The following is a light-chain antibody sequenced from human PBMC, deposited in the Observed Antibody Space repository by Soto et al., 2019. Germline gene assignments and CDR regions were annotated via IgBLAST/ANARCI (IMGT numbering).Light chain of an antibody. J-gene: IGKJ4*01. V-gene: IGKV4-1*01. Sequence: DIVMTQSPDSLAVSLGERATINCKSSQSVLYSSNNKNYLTWYQQKPGQPPKLLIYWASTRESGVPDRFSGSGSGTDSTLTISSLQAEDVAVYYFQQYYSTPPTFGGGTTLEIK. CDR2: WAS. CDR3: QQYYSTPPT. CDR1: QSVLYSSNNKNY.